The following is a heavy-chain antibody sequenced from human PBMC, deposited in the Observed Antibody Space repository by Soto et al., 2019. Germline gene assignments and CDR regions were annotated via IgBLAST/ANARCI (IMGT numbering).Heavy chain of an antibody. V-gene: IGHV3-48*01. CDR1: GFTFRNCN. D-gene: IGHD2-15*01. CDR2: ISGASGTI. CDR3: ARDCGYGYGMHV. Sequence: GGSLRLSCAASGFTFRNCNMNWVRQAPGKGLEWLSYISGASGTIYYADSMQGRFTISRDNAKNSLYLQMNSLRAEDTAIYYCARDCGYGYGMHVWGQGTTVTVSS. J-gene: IGHJ6*02.